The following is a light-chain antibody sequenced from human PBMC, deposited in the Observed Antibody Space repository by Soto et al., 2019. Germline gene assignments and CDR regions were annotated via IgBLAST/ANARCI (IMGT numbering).Light chain of an antibody. V-gene: IGLV2-14*03. J-gene: IGLJ3*02. Sequence: QSVLTQPASVSGSPGQSITISCSGTTNDVGGYNYVSWYQQHPGKAPKLLIYGVTDRPSGVSSRFSGSKSGNAASLTISGLQAEDEGDYYCSSYTSSYNWVFGGGTNLTVL. CDR3: SSYTSSYNWV. CDR2: GVT. CDR1: TNDVGGYNY.